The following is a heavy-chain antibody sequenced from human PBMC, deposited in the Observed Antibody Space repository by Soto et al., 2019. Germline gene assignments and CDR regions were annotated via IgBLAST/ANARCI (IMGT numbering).Heavy chain of an antibody. CDR1: GFTFSSYA. D-gene: IGHD1-26*01. V-gene: IGHV3-23*01. CDR3: AKDQSGWELHPIDY. Sequence: GGSLRLSCAASGFTFSSYAMSWVRQAPGKGLEWVSAISGSGGSTYYADSVKGRFTISRDNSENTLYLQMNSLRAEDTAVYYCAKDQSGWELHPIDYWGQGTLVTVSS. CDR2: ISGSGGST. J-gene: IGHJ4*02.